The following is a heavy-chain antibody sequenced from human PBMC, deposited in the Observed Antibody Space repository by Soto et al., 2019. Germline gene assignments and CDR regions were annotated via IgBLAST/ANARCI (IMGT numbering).Heavy chain of an antibody. J-gene: IGHJ3*02. CDR1: GYTFTGYY. CDR2: INPNSGGT. V-gene: IGHV1-2*04. CDR3: ARDRGSGYCTNGVCYDAFDI. D-gene: IGHD2-8*01. Sequence: ASVKVSCKASGYTFTGYYMHWVRQAPGQGLEWMGWINPNSGGTNYAQKFQGWVTMTRDTSISTAYMELSRLRSDDTAVYYCARDRGSGYCTNGVCYDAFDIWGQGTMVTVSS.